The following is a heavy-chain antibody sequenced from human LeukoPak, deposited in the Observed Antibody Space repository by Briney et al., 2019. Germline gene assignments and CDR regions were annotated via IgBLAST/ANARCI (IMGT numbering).Heavy chain of an antibody. CDR3: ARDRTYYYGSGSDY. CDR1: GYTCTSYG. J-gene: IGHJ4*02. D-gene: IGHD3-10*01. Sequence: SVKVSCKASGYTCTSYGISWVRQAPGQGLEWMGWISAYNGNTNYAQKLQGRVTMTTDTSTSTAYMELRSLRSDDTAVYYCARDRTYYYGSGSDYWGQGTLVTVSS. V-gene: IGHV1-18*04. CDR2: ISAYNGNT.